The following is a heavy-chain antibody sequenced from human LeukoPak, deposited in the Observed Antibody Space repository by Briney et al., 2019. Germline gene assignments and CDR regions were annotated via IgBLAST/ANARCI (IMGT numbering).Heavy chain of an antibody. CDR3: AREGDITGASGTEFDY. J-gene: IGHJ4*02. CDR2: ISSIGDTI. V-gene: IGHV3-48*01. Sequence: GGSLRLSCAASGFTFSSYSMNWVRQAPGKGLEWVSYISSIGDTIYYADSVKGRFTISRDNAKTSLYLQMNSLRAEDTAVYYCAREGDITGASGTEFDYWGQGALVTVSS. CDR1: GFTFSSYS. D-gene: IGHD6-13*01.